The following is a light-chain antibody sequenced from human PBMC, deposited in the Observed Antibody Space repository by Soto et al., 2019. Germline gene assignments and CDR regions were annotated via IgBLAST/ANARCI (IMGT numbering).Light chain of an antibody. CDR2: YAS. Sequence: IVMTQSPATLSLSPGERATLSCRASQSVGSDLVWYQQRPGQAPRLLIFYASTRTTGIPARFSGSGSGTQFTLTISSLQSEDFAVYYCQQYNDWPRTFGQGTKVDIK. CDR3: QQYNDWPRT. J-gene: IGKJ1*01. CDR1: QSVGSD. V-gene: IGKV3-15*01.